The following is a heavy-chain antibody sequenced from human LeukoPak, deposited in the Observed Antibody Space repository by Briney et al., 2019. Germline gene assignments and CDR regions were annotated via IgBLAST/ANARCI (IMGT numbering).Heavy chain of an antibody. V-gene: IGHV4-30-4*01. CDR3: ARASGNYWRAFDY. J-gene: IGHJ4*02. D-gene: IGHD1-26*01. Sequence: TLSLTCTVSGGSISSGDFYWSWIRQPPGKGLEWIGYIYYSGSTYYNPSLKSRATISVDTSKNQFSLKLSSVTAAETAVYYCARASGNYWRAFDYWGQGTLVTVSS. CDR2: IYYSGST. CDR1: GGSISSGDFY.